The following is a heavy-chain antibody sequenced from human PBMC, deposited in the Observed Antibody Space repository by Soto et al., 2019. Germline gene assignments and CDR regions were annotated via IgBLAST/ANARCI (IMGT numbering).Heavy chain of an antibody. CDR1: GFTFNSYN. CDR3: ARAVHYYDDSGFYEVNYFDY. J-gene: IGHJ4*02. D-gene: IGHD3-22*01. CDR2: ITSSSSYI. Sequence: LRLSCAASGFTFNSYNMNWVRQAPGKGLEWVSSITSSSSYIYYADSVKGRFTISRDNAKNSLYLQMNNLRAEDTAVYYCARAVHYYDDSGFYEVNYFDYWGQGTLVTVSS. V-gene: IGHV3-21*01.